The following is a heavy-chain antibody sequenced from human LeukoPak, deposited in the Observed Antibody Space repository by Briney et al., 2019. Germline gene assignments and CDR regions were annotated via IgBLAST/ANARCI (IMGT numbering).Heavy chain of an antibody. V-gene: IGHV4-59*12. CDR2: VYYTGST. D-gene: IGHD7-27*01. CDR3: ARGGTGDFDY. Sequence: PSETLSLTCSLSGGSISNKYWSWIRQAPGKGLEWIGYVYYTGSTSYNPSLKSRVTMSVDTSKNQFSLKLSSVTAADTAVYYCARGGTGDFDYWGQGTLVTVSS. J-gene: IGHJ4*02. CDR1: GGSISNKY.